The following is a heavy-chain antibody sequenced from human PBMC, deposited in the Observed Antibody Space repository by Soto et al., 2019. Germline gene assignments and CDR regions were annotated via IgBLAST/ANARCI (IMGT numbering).Heavy chain of an antibody. Sequence: EVQLVESGGGLVQPGGSLRLSCSASGFIFSSYTIYWVRQAPGRRLEYVSAISGNGGITYYADSVKGRFTISRDNSKKTLYLQTTSLRAEDTAVYYCVKGGYSYGYSAFDIWGQGTMVTVSS. CDR3: VKGGYSYGYSAFDI. J-gene: IGHJ3*02. CDR1: GFIFSSYT. D-gene: IGHD5-18*01. CDR2: ISGNGGIT. V-gene: IGHV3-64D*06.